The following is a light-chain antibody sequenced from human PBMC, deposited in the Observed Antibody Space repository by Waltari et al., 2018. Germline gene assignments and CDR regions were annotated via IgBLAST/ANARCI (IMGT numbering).Light chain of an antibody. Sequence: SGTPGQTVTISCSGSSSNVGSSTVSWYQQLPGTAPKLLIFSHNQRPSGVPDRFSGSKSGTSASLAISGLQSEDEADYFCAAWDDSLNGFYVFGTGTRVTVL. CDR1: SSNVGSST. CDR2: SHN. V-gene: IGLV1-44*01. CDR3: AAWDDSLNGFYV. J-gene: IGLJ1*01.